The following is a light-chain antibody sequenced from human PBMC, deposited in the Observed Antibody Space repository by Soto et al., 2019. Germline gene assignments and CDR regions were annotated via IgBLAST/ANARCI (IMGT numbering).Light chain of an antibody. V-gene: IGKV3-15*01. J-gene: IGKJ1*01. Sequence: EVVMTQSPATLSVSPGERATLSCRSSQSVSSNLAWYQQKPGQAPRLLIYGASTRATGIPDRFSGSGSGTEFTLTISRLQSEDFAVYYCQQYNNWPPWTFGKGTKVDI. CDR1: QSVSSN. CDR3: QQYNNWPPWT. CDR2: GAS.